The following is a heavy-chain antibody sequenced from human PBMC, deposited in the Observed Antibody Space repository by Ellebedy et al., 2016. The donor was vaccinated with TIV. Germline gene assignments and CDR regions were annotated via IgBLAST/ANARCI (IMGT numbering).Heavy chain of an antibody. D-gene: IGHD3-16*01. V-gene: IGHV3-9*03. J-gene: IGHJ4*02. Sequence: GGSLRLSCAASGFTFSTYAMHWVRQAPGKGLEWVSAISRNSGSIGYADSVKGRFTISRDNAKNSLYLQMNSLRAEDMALYYCARSRGRLGEDGYFDYWGQGTLVTVSS. CDR2: ISRNSGSI. CDR1: GFTFSTYA. CDR3: ARSRGRLGEDGYFDY.